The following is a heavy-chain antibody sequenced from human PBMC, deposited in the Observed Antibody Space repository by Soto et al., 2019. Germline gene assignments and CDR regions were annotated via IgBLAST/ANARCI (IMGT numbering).Heavy chain of an antibody. CDR2: MNPNSGNT. CDR1: GYTFTSYD. V-gene: IGHV1-8*01. Sequence: ASVKVSCKASGYTFTSYDINWVRQATGQGLEWMGWMNPNSGNTGYAQKFQGRVTMTRNTSISTAYMELSSLRSEDTAVYYCARGGXGGYLGDSYYYYYGMDVWGQGTTVTVSS. J-gene: IGHJ6*02. CDR3: ARGGXGGYLGDSYYYYYGMDV. D-gene: IGHD5-12*01.